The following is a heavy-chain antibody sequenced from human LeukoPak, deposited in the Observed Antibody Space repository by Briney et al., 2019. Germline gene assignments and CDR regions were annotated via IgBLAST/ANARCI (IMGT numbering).Heavy chain of an antibody. D-gene: IGHD3-3*01. CDR1: GFTFSSYS. J-gene: IGHJ4*02. V-gene: IGHV3-21*01. CDR2: ISGSSSYI. Sequence: GGSLRLSCAASGFTFSSYSMNWVRQAPGKGLEWVSSISGSSSYIYYADSVKGRFTISRDNAKNSLYLQMNSLRAEDTAVYYCARENDFWSGYPLDTYYFDYWGQGTLVTVSS. CDR3: ARENDFWSGYPLDTYYFDY.